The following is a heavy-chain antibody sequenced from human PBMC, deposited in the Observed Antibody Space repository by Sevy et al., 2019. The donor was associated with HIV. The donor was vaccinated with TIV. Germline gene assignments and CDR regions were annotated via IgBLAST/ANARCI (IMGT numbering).Heavy chain of an antibody. CDR1: GITFSTSV. Sequence: GGSLRLSCNASGITFSTSVMNWVRQSPDRGLEWVSSISGDTYYTHYADSMRGRFIVSRDNAKKSLFLEMNSLTVEDTAVYYCTRASLLGYCSTTSCYYAFDIWGPGTVVTVSS. CDR2: ISGDTYYT. V-gene: IGHV3-21*01. D-gene: IGHD2-2*01. J-gene: IGHJ3*02. CDR3: TRASLLGYCSTTSCYYAFDI.